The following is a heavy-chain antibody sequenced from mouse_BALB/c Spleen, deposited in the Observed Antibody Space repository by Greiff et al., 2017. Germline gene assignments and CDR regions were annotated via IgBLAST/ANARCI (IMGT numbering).Heavy chain of an antibody. CDR1: GYTFTSYW. CDR2: INPSTGYT. D-gene: IGHD3-1*01. J-gene: IGHJ2*01. CDR3: ARWGYALLGY. Sequence: QVQLQQSGAELAKPGASVKMSCKASGYTFTSYWMHWVKQRPGQGLEWIGYINPSTGYTEYNQKFKDKATLTADKSSSTAYMQLSSLTSEDSAVYYCARWGYALLGYWGQGTTLTVSS. V-gene: IGHV1-7*01.